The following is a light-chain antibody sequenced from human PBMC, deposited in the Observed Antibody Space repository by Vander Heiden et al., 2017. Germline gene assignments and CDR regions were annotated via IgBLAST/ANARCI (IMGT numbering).Light chain of an antibody. J-gene: IGKJ2*01. CDR3: QQYNNYV. CDR2: KAS. V-gene: IGKV1-5*03. CDR1: QPMTSW. Sequence: DIQVTQSPSIVSATLGATITITCRPSQPMTSWMAWYQQRPGTAPKVLIQKASNRASGVPSRFSGSGSGTEFTLTSSSLQPEDFATYYCQQYNNYVFGQGTKVEMK.